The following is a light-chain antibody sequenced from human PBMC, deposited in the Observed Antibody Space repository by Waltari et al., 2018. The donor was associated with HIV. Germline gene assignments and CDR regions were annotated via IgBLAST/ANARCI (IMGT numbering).Light chain of an antibody. V-gene: IGLV3-21*04. J-gene: IGLJ2*01. CDR1: NIESKS. CDR3: QVWDRSSDQVI. Sequence: YELTQPPSVSVAPGQTAMITCGGNNIESKSVQWYQQKPGQAPVLVIYFDLDRPSGMPERFSGSVSVNTATLTISRVDAGDEADYYCQVWDRSSDQVIFGGGTKLTVL. CDR2: FDL.